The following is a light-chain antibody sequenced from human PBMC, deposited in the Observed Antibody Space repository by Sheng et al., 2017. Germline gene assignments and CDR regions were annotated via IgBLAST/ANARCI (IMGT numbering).Light chain of an antibody. V-gene: IGKV1-39*01. J-gene: IGKJ3*01. CDR3: QQSNSNFPFT. CDR2: AAS. Sequence: DIQMTQSPTSLAASVGDRVTITCRASQSISAYLNWYQQKPGKAPKLLINAASILQSGVPSRFXGSGSGTDFTLTISSLQPEDFATYYCQQSNSNFPFTFGPGTKVDIK. CDR1: QSISAY.